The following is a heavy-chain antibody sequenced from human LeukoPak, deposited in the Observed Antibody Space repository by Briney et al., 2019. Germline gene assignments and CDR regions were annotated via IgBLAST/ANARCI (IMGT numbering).Heavy chain of an antibody. V-gene: IGHV1-18*01. CDR1: GYTFTNYG. D-gene: IGHD3-10*01. CDR2: ISAYNVNT. Sequence: GASVKVSCKASGYTFTNYGISWVRQAPGQGLKWMGWISAYNVNTNYAQKLQGRVSMTTDTSTSTAYMELRSLISDDTAVYYCARRILWFGDLYYFDYWGQGTLVTVSS. J-gene: IGHJ4*02. CDR3: ARRILWFGDLYYFDY.